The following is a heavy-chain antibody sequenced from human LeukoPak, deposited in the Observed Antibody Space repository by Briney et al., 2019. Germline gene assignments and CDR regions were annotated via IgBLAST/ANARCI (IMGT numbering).Heavy chain of an antibody. CDR1: GDSISYGTYY. J-gene: IGHJ5*02. D-gene: IGHD6-6*01. CDR2: IYTTGVT. V-gene: IGHV4-61*02. CDR3: AREFLASRRNWVDP. Sequence: SQTLSLTCSVSGDSISYGTYYWSWIRQPAGQGLEWIGRIYTTGVTNYNPSLKTRVTISVDPSLNQFSLNLTSVTAADTAVYYCAREFLASRRNWVDPWGQGTLVTVSS.